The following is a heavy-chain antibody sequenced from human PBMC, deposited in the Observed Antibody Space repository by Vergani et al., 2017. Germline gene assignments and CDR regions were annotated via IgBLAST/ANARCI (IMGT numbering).Heavy chain of an antibody. D-gene: IGHD7-27*01. V-gene: IGHV3-64*01. CDR1: GFTFSSYA. Sequence: EVQLVESGGGLVQPGGSLRLSCAASGFTFSSYAMHWVRQAPGRGLEYVSAISSNGGSTYYANSVKGRFTISRDNSKNTLYLQMGSLRAEDMAVYYCAGGRNWVDYWGQGTLVTVSS. CDR2: ISSNGGST. CDR3: AGGRNWVDY. J-gene: IGHJ4*02.